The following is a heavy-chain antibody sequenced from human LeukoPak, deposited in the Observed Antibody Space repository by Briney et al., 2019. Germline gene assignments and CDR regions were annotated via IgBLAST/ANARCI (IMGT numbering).Heavy chain of an antibody. CDR3: ARHTAMATPVYYYYYMDV. D-gene: IGHD5-18*01. CDR2: ISAYNGNT. CDR1: GYTFTSYG. V-gene: IGHV1-18*01. Sequence: ASVKVSCKASGYTFTSYGISWVRQAPGQGLEWMGWISAYNGNTNYAQELQGRVTMTTDTSTSTAYMELRSLRSDDTAVYYCARHTAMATPVYYYYYMDVWGKGTTVTVSS. J-gene: IGHJ6*03.